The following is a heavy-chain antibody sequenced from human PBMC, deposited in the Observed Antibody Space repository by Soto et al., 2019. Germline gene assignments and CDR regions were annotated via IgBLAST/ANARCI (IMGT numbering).Heavy chain of an antibody. CDR2: INIGTGYT. CDR3: ARSQNYGSGAYSDY. V-gene: IGHV1-3*04. J-gene: IGHJ4*02. Sequence: QVHLEQSGAEVKKPGASVKVSCKASGYTFTRSLMHWVRQAPGQSLEWMGWINIGTGYTKISQRYTGRGTFAVDTYASTANMELSSLRSEDTAVYYCARSQNYGSGAYSDYWGQGTLVTISS. D-gene: IGHD3-10*01. CDR1: GYTFTRSL.